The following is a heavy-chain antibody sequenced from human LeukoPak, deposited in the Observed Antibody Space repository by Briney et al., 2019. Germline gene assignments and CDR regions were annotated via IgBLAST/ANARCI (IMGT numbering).Heavy chain of an antibody. Sequence: PGGSLRLSCAASGFTFSSHDMHWVRQATGKGLEWVSAIGTAGDTYYPGSVKGRFTISKDNSNNTVYLEINSLRSEDTAVYYCARPLERRLIHYFDFWGPGTLVTVSS. CDR2: IGTAGDT. V-gene: IGHV3-13*01. CDR3: ARPLERRLIHYFDF. CDR1: GFTFSSHD. D-gene: IGHD6-25*01. J-gene: IGHJ4*02.